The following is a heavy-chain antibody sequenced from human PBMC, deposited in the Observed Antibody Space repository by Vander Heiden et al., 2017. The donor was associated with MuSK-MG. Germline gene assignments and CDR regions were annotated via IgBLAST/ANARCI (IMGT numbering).Heavy chain of an antibody. Sequence: QLQLQESGPGLVKPSETLSLTCTVSGGSISSSSYYWGWIRQPPGKGLEWIGSIYYSGSTYYNPSLKSRVTISVDTSKNQFSLKLSSVTAADTAVYYCARRPHDHFWGGWGSNAFDIWGQGTMVTVSS. CDR3: ARRPHDHFWGGWGSNAFDI. D-gene: IGHD3-3*02. V-gene: IGHV4-39*01. CDR2: IYYSGST. J-gene: IGHJ3*02. CDR1: GGSISSSSYY.